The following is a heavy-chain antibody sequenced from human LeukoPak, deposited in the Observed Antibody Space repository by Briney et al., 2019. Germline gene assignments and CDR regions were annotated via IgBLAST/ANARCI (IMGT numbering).Heavy chain of an antibody. D-gene: IGHD2-2*03. Sequence: PGGSLRLSCAASGFTFSSYAMHWVRQAPGKGLEWVAVISYDGSNKYYADSVKGRFTISRDNSKNTLYMQMNSLRADDTGAYYCARASWISTADAVCWGQGTQVTVSS. J-gene: IGHJ4*02. CDR2: ISYDGSNK. CDR3: ARASWISTADAVC. CDR1: GFTFSSYA. V-gene: IGHV3-30*04.